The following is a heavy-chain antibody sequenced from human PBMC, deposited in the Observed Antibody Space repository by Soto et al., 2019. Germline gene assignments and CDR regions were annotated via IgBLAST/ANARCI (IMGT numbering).Heavy chain of an antibody. J-gene: IGHJ4*02. Sequence: ASVKVSCKASGGTFSSYAISWVRQAPGQGLEWMGGIIPIFGTANYAQKFQGRVTITADESTSTAYMELSSLRSEDTAVYYCARGDCSGGSCYPPPYWGQGTLVTVSS. CDR3: ARGDCSGGSCYPPPY. CDR1: GGTFSSYA. CDR2: IIPIFGTA. D-gene: IGHD2-15*01. V-gene: IGHV1-69*13.